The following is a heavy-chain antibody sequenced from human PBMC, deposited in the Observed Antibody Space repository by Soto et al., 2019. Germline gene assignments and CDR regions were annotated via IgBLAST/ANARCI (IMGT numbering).Heavy chain of an antibody. Sequence: WGTLRLPCAASGFTFSCYAMSWVRQAPGKGLECGSAISGSGGSTYSADSVKGRFTISRDNSKNTLHLQMNSLRAEDTAVYYCAKSGHYESSEEYWGPGTLVNISA. V-gene: IGHV3-23*01. CDR1: GFTFSCYA. D-gene: IGHD3-22*01. CDR3: AKSGHYESSEEY. CDR2: ISGSGGST. J-gene: IGHJ4*02.